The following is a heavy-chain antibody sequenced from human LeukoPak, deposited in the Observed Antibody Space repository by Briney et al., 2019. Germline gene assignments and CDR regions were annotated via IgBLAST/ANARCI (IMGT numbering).Heavy chain of an antibody. CDR2: IYHSGST. V-gene: IGHV4-30-2*01. Sequence: SETLSLTCAVSGGSISSGGYSWSWIRQPPGKGLEWIGYIYHSGSTYYNPSLKSRVTISVDRSKNQFSLKLSSVTAADTAVYYCARDQTGGDSPNWFDPWGQGTLVTVSS. CDR1: GGSISSGGYS. CDR3: ARDQTGGDSPNWFDP. J-gene: IGHJ5*02. D-gene: IGHD3-9*01.